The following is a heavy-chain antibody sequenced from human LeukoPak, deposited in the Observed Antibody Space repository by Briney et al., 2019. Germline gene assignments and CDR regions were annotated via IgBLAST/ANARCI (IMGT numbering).Heavy chain of an antibody. CDR1: GFTFSSYA. J-gene: IGHJ6*03. CDR3: ARDVAVAGDYYYYYYMDV. CDR2: ISGSGGST. V-gene: IGHV3-23*01. D-gene: IGHD6-19*01. Sequence: GGSLRLSCAASGFTFSSYAMSWVRQVPGKGLEWVSGISGSGGSTYYADSVKGRFTISRDNSKNTLYLQMNSLRAEDTAVYYCARDVAVAGDYYYYYYMDVWGEGTTVTVSS.